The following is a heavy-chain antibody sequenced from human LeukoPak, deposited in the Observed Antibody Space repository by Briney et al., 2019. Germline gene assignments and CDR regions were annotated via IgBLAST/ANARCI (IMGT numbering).Heavy chain of an antibody. D-gene: IGHD3-10*01. Sequence: PGGSLRLSCAASGFTFSSYGMHWVRQAPGKGLEWVAVISYDGSNKYYADSVKGRFTISRDNSKNTLYLQMNSLRAEDTAVYYCAKDLYGALITMVRGVTFMGYMDVWGKGTTVTVSS. CDR1: GFTFSSYG. CDR2: ISYDGSNK. J-gene: IGHJ6*03. V-gene: IGHV3-30*18. CDR3: AKDLYGALITMVRGVTFMGYMDV.